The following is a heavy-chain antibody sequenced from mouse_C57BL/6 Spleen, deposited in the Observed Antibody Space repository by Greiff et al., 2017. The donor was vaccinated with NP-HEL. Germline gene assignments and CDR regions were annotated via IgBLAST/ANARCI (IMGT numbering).Heavy chain of an antibody. CDR2: IYPRSGNT. D-gene: IGHD2-4*01. Sequence: QVQLQQSGAELARPGASVKLSCKASGYTFTSYGISWVKQRTGQGLEWIGEIYPRSGNTYYNEKFKGKATLTADKSSSTAYMELRSLTSEDSAVYFCARYEYGGDAWLAYWGQGTLVTVSA. V-gene: IGHV1-81*01. CDR3: ARYEYGGDAWLAY. J-gene: IGHJ3*01. CDR1: GYTFTSYG.